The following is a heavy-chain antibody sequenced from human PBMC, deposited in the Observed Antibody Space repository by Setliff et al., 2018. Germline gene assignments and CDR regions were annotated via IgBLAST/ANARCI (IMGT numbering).Heavy chain of an antibody. CDR1: GYTFTAYD. J-gene: IGHJ6*03. V-gene: IGHV1-8*02. D-gene: IGHD3-3*01. Sequence: GASVKVSCKASGYTFTAYDIVWVRQATGQGLEWMGWMNPNSGRTGYPQKFQGRVTMTRNTSISTAYMELSSLRSEDTAVYFCARGALVLQFLEWLPRFYYMDVWGKGTTVT. CDR3: ARGALVLQFLEWLPRFYYMDV. CDR2: MNPNSGRT.